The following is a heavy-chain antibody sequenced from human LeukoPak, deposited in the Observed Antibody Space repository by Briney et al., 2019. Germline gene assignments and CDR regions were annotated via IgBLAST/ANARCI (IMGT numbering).Heavy chain of an antibody. CDR1: GGSISSSSYY. D-gene: IGHD3-10*01. CDR3: ARVRQGVSDDAFDI. Sequence: SETLSLTCTVSGGSISSSSYYWGWIRQPPGKGLEWIGSIYYSGSTNYNPSLKSRVTISVDTSKNQFSLKLSSVTAADTAVYYCARVRQGVSDDAFDIWGQGTMVTVSS. CDR2: IYYSGST. J-gene: IGHJ3*02. V-gene: IGHV4-39*07.